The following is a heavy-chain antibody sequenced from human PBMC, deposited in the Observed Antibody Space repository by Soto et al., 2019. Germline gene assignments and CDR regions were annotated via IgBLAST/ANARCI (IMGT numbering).Heavy chain of an antibody. Sequence: PGGSLRLSCAASGFPFTNYWMNWVRQTPGKGLMWVSRISPDGSDVGYADSVEGRFTISRDNSKNTLYLQMNSLRAEDTAVYYCAKDLDIFTGYYGIWGQGTLVTVYS. CDR1: GFPFTNYW. D-gene: IGHD3-9*01. CDR2: ISPDGSDV. J-gene: IGHJ4*02. CDR3: AKDLDIFTGYYGI. V-gene: IGHV3-74*01.